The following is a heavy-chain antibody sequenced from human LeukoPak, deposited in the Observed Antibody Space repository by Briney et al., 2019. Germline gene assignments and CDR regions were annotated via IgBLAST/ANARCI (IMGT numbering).Heavy chain of an antibody. Sequence: GGSLRLSCAASGFTFSSFAMSWVRQAPGKGLEWVSAISGSGGDTYYADFLKGRFTISRDNSKNTLYLQMSSLRAEDTALYYCAKVGYIRGFNYYYYYYMDVWGRGTTVTVSS. D-gene: IGHD6-13*01. J-gene: IGHJ6*03. CDR2: ISGSGGDT. CDR1: GFTFSSFA. V-gene: IGHV3-23*01. CDR3: AKVGYIRGFNYYYYYYMDV.